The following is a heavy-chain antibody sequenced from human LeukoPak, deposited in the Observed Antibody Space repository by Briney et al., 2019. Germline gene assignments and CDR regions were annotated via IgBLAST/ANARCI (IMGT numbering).Heavy chain of an antibody. Sequence: GGSLRLSCAASGFTFSNAWMNWVRQAPGKGLEWVSSISSSSDYIYYADSVKGRFTISRDNAKNSLYLQMKSLRAEDTAVYYCARGKTCQNIVTRKTYNWFDPWGQGTLVTVSS. CDR1: GFTFSNAW. D-gene: IGHD2/OR15-2a*01. CDR2: ISSSSDYI. V-gene: IGHV3-21*01. J-gene: IGHJ5*02. CDR3: ARGKTCQNIVTRKTYNWFDP.